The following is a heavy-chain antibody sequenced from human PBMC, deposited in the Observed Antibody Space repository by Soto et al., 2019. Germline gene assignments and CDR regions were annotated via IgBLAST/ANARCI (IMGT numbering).Heavy chain of an antibody. J-gene: IGHJ5*02. Sequence: SETRSLTCSVSGASITTYYCSWIRQPPGTGLEWIGSISYSGSTKYNRSLEGRGMISLDTSKNQFSLRLTSVPVSDTALYYCARDWDSSGLFDPWAQGVLVTVSS. V-gene: IGHV4-59*01. CDR1: GASITTYY. D-gene: IGHD3-22*01. CDR2: ISYSGST. CDR3: ARDWDSSGLFDP.